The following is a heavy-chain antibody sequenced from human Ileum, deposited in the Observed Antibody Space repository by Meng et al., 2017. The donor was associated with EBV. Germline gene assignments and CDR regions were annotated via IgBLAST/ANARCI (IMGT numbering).Heavy chain of an antibody. Sequence: VPLPECGPVLGRPPVPLSLTCAFPGGSISGDYWVRWVRQPPEKGLGWMGEMYPTGPTYYNPSLKGRVSISIDKSKNQLSLKLNSVTAADTAVYYCVRGGTYYLSYWGQGSLVTVSS. J-gene: IGHJ4*02. CDR2: MYPTGPT. CDR1: GGSISGDYW. D-gene: IGHD1-26*01. CDR3: VRGGTYYLSY. V-gene: IGHV4-4*03.